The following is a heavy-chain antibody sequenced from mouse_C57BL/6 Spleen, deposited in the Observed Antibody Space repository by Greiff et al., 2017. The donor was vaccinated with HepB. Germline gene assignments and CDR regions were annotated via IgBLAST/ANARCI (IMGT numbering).Heavy chain of an antibody. J-gene: IGHJ3*01. CDR1: GYTFTSYW. D-gene: IGHD2-1*01. Sequence: VQLQQPGAELVKPGASVKLSCKASGYTFTSYWMQWVKQRPGQGLEWIGEIDPSDSYTNYNQKFKGKATLTVDTSSSTAYMQLSSLTSEDSAVYYCARGRAYGNYEGFAYWGQGTLVTVSA. CDR3: ARGRAYGNYEGFAY. CDR2: IDPSDSYT. V-gene: IGHV1-50*01.